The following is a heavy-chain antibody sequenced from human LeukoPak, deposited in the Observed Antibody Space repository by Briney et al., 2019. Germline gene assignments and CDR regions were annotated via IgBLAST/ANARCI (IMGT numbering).Heavy chain of an antibody. D-gene: IGHD3-10*01. Sequence: SGGSLRLSCAASGFTFSSYAMSWVRQAPGKGLEWVSTIGDTTYYADSVKSRFTISRDNSKNTLYLQMNSLRAEDTAVYYCAKSYYYGSGSNYMSFDCWGQGALVTVSS. CDR3: AKSYYYGSGSNYMSFDC. CDR1: GFTFSSYA. J-gene: IGHJ4*02. CDR2: IGDTT. V-gene: IGHV3-23*01.